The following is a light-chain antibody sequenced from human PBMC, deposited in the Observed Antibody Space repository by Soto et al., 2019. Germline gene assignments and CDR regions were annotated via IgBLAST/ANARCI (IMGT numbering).Light chain of an antibody. CDR2: EVN. V-gene: IGLV2-14*01. J-gene: IGLJ1*01. CDR1: SSDVGGYNY. Sequence: QSALTQPASVSGSPGQSITISCTGTSSDVGGYNYVSWYQQHPGKAPKLMIYEVNNRPSGVSNRFSGSKSGNTPSLTISGLQAEDETDYYCSSYTSSSTYVFGTGTKLTVL. CDR3: SSYTSSSTYV.